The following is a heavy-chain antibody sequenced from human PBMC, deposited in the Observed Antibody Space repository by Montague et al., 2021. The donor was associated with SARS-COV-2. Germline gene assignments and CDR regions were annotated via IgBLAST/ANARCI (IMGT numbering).Heavy chain of an antibody. V-gene: IGHV4-39*01. Sequence: SETLSLTCTVSGGSISSSSYYWGWIRQPPGKGLEWIGSIYYSGSTYYNPSLKSRVTISVDTSKNQFSLELSSVTAADTAVYYCASLPRITIFGVVIHFDYWGQGTLVTVSS. CDR3: ASLPRITIFGVVIHFDY. J-gene: IGHJ4*02. CDR2: IYYSGST. CDR1: GGSISSSSYY. D-gene: IGHD3-3*01.